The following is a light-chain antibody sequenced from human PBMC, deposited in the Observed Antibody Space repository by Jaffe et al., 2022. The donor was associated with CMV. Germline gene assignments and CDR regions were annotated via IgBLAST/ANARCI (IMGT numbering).Light chain of an antibody. V-gene: IGKV1-12*01. Sequence: DIQMTQSPSSVSASVGDRVTITCRASQDINNWLAWYQQKPGKAPKLLIRAASSLQSGVPSRFSGSGSGTHFTLTINSLQPEDFATYYCQQANSFPPWTFGQGTKVEIK. J-gene: IGKJ1*01. CDR3: QQANSFPPWT. CDR1: QDINNW. CDR2: AAS.